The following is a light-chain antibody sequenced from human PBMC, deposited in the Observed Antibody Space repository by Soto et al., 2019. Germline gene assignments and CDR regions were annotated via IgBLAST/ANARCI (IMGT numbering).Light chain of an antibody. CDR2: RAS. CDR1: HYVYSN. CDR3: QQYHNLWT. J-gene: IGKJ1*01. V-gene: IGKV3-15*01. Sequence: EIVMTQSPATLSVSPGERATLSCTASHYVYSNVAWFQQRPGQAPRLLIYRASTRATGTPARFSGSGSGKEFTLTITSLQSEDFALYYCQQYHNLWTFGQGTEVEIK.